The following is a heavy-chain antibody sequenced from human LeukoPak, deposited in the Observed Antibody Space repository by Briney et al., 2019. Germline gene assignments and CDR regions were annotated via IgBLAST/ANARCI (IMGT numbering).Heavy chain of an antibody. CDR2: ISGRSSTI. CDR1: GVTFSSYS. CDR3: ARDRLTSGSYFFDY. D-gene: IGHD1-26*01. J-gene: IGHJ4*02. V-gene: IGHV3-48*01. Sequence: GGSLRLSCAASGVTFSSYSMNWVRQAPGKGLEWISYISGRSSTIYYADSVRGRFTISRDNAKNSMYLQMNSLRAEDTAVYYCARDRLTSGSYFFDYWGQGTLVTVSS.